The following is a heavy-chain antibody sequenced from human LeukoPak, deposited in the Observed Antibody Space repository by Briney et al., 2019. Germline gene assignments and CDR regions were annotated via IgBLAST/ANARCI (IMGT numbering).Heavy chain of an antibody. CDR2: INPGRGNT. CDR3: ARDRDWGSSDPFDY. D-gene: IGHD7-27*01. CDR1: GYTFTSYY. Sequence: GASVKVSCKAPGYTFTSYYMHWVRQVPGQGLEWMGIINPGRGNTNYAQNFHGRVTLTRDTSTSTIYMELSSLRSEDTAVYYCARDRDWGSSDPFDYWGQGTLVTVSS. J-gene: IGHJ4*02. V-gene: IGHV1-46*01.